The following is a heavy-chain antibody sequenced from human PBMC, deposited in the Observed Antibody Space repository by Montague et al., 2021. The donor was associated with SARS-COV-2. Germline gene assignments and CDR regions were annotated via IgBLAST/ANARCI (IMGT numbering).Heavy chain of an antibody. Sequence: CAISGDSVSSHTAGWNWIRQSPSRGLEWLGRTQYRSKWLNDYALFVESRITITPDTSKNQFSLHLNSVTPEDTAVYYCARGRSGSYFRYYDYWGQGTLVTVSS. CDR3: ARGRSGSYFRYYDY. D-gene: IGHD1-26*01. CDR2: TQYRSKWLN. V-gene: IGHV6-1*01. J-gene: IGHJ4*02. CDR1: GDSVSSHTAG.